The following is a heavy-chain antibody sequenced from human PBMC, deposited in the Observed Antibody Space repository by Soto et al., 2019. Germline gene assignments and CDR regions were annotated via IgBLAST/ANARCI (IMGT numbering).Heavy chain of an antibody. D-gene: IGHD3-3*02. Sequence: QVQLQESGPGLVKPSETLSLTCSVSGGSISSDYWSWIRQPPGQGLEYIGYMYHSGTTNYNPSLNKRSTRSLHTSKKQFCLRLSSVTDAETAVNYFARDRSGARHFGMDISGHGP. J-gene: IGHJ6*02. CDR1: GGSISSDY. V-gene: IGHV4-59*01. CDR3: ARDRSGARHFGMDI. CDR2: MYHSGTT.